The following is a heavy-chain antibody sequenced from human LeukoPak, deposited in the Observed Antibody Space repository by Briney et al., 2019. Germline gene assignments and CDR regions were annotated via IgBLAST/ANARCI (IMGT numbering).Heavy chain of an antibody. CDR1: GFTFSSYG. D-gene: IGHD6-6*01. V-gene: IGHV3-30*02. Sequence: HPGGSLRLSCAASGFTFSSYGMHWVRQAPGKGMEWVAFIRYDGSNKYNADSVKGRFTISRDNSKNTLYLQMNSLRAEDTAVYYCAKGSPYVAARHYFDYWGQGILVTVSS. CDR2: IRYDGSNK. J-gene: IGHJ4*02. CDR3: AKGSPYVAARHYFDY.